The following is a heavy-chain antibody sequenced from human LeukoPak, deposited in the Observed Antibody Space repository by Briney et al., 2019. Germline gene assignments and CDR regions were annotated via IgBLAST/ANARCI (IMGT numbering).Heavy chain of an antibody. V-gene: IGHV4-39*01. CDR2: IYYSGNT. Sequence: PSETLSLTCTVLGGSISNNSYYWGWIRQPPGKGLEWIGTIYYSGNTYYNPSLKSRVTISIDTSKNQFSLKLSSVTAADTAVYYSVRAMTVVVFDAFDVWGHGTMVTVSS. J-gene: IGHJ3*01. CDR1: GGSISNNSYY. D-gene: IGHD3-22*01. CDR3: VRAMTVVVFDAFDV.